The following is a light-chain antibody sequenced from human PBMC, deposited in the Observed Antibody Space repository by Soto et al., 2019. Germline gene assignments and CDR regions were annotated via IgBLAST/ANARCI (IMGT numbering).Light chain of an antibody. J-gene: IGLJ3*02. CDR2: RSN. V-gene: IGLV1-47*01. CDR1: AFNIGSNF. CDR3: SSWDDGLSGPV. Sequence: QSVLTQPPSGSGTPGQRATISCSGSAFNIGSNFVYWYRQFPGMAPKLLIYRSNQRPSGVPERFSASKSGTSASLAITGLRSEDEADYYCSSWDDGLSGPVFGGGTKVTVL.